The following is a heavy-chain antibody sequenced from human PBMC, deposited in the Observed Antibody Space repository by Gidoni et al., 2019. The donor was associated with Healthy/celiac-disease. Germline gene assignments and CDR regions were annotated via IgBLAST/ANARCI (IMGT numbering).Heavy chain of an antibody. V-gene: IGHV3-64*01. CDR3: ARARGLWFGEFYGMDV. CDR1: GFTFSSYA. D-gene: IGHD3-10*01. J-gene: IGHJ6*02. Sequence: EVQLVESGGGLVQPGGSLRLSCAASGFTFSSYAMHWVRQAPGKGLEYVSAISSNGGSTYYANSVKGRFTISRDNSKNTLYLQMGSLRAEDMAVYYCARARGLWFGEFYGMDVWGQGTTVTVSS. CDR2: ISSNGGST.